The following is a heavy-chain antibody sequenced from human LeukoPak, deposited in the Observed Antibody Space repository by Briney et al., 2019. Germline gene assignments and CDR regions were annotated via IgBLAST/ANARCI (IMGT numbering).Heavy chain of an antibody. CDR3: VRASGTDSSGYVEIDF. Sequence: GGSLRLSCAASGFNFSSHWMQWVRLPPGKGLVWVSCINSDGSHTTYANSMKGRFTISRDNAKNTLYLQMNSLRAEDTSVYYCVRASGTDSSGYVEIDFWGQGTLVTVSS. V-gene: IGHV3-74*01. D-gene: IGHD3-22*01. J-gene: IGHJ4*02. CDR2: INSDGSHT. CDR1: GFNFSSHW.